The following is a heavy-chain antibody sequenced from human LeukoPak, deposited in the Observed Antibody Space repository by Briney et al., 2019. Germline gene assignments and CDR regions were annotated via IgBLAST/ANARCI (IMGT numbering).Heavy chain of an antibody. D-gene: IGHD6-19*01. CDR1: GFSFRDYA. V-gene: IGHV3-23*01. Sequence: GSLRLSCAASGFSFRDYAMTWVRQAPGKGLEWVSTVSGGAEATYYADSVKGRFAISRDNSKSALYLQMNSLRAEDTAIYYCVKDTPLTAYTSGWSNNCFDYWGQGTLVTVSS. J-gene: IGHJ4*02. CDR2: VSGGAEAT. CDR3: VKDTPLTAYTSGWSNNCFDY.